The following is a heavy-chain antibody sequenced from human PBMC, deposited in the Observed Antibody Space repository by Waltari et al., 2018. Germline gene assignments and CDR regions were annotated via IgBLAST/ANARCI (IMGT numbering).Heavy chain of an antibody. D-gene: IGHD3-3*01. V-gene: IGHV1-2*06. J-gene: IGHJ4*02. Sequence: QVQLVQSGAEVKKPGASVKVSCKASGYTFTDYYVHWVRQAPGQGLEWMRRINANNGYTYYSQKYQGRVTMTRDTSLDTADMELSRLRSDDTAEYYCAKGGPAIFGVLNTKRFDCWGQGTPVTVSS. CDR3: AKGGPAIFGVLNTKRFDC. CDR1: GYTFTDYY. CDR2: INANNGYT.